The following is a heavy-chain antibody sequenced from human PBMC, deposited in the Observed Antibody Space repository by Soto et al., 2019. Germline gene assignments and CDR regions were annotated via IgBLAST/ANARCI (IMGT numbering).Heavy chain of an antibody. CDR3: ASLPGL. J-gene: IGHJ2*01. CDR1: GGSISSGGYS. Sequence: QLQLQESGSGLVKPSQTLSLTCAVSGGSISSGGYSWSWIRQPPGKGLEWIGYIYHSGRTYYNPSLQSLLTLSVDRSKYQFSLKLASVLAAHTSVYYNASLPGLWGRGTLATVSS. V-gene: IGHV4-30-2*01. CDR2: IYHSGRT.